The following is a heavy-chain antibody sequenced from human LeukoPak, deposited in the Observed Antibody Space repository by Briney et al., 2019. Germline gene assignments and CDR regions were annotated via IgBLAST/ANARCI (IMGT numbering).Heavy chain of an antibody. V-gene: IGHV3-21*01. CDR1: GFTFSSYT. CDR2: ITSSGSYI. D-gene: IGHD3-22*01. J-gene: IGHJ4*02. Sequence: GGSLRLSCAASGFTFSSYTMNWVRQAPGKGLEWVSSITSSGSYIYYADSVMGRFTISRDNTNNSLYLQMNSLRAEDTAEYYCARHVVAVGFDYWGQGTLVTVSS. CDR3: ARHVVAVGFDY.